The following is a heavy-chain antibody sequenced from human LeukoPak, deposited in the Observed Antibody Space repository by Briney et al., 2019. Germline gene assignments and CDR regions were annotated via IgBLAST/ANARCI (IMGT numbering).Heavy chain of an antibody. CDR1: GGSISSYY. J-gene: IGHJ4*02. D-gene: IGHD3-10*01. CDR2: IYYSGST. V-gene: IGHV4-59*01. Sequence: SETLSLTCTVSGGSISSYYWSWVRQPPGKGLEWIGYIYYSGSTNYNPSLKSRVTISVDTSKNQFSLKLHSVTAADTAVYYCASLRYGSGSQGALDYGTDYWGQGSLVTVSS. CDR3: ASLRYGSGSQGALDYGTDY.